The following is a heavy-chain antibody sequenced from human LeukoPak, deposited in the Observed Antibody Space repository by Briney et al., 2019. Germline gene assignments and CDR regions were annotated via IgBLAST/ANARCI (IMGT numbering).Heavy chain of an antibody. Sequence: VASVKVSCKASGYTFTSYDINWVRQATGQGVEWMGWMNPNSGNTGYAQKFQGRVTMTRNTSISTAYMEPSSLRSEDTAVYYCARGKGYGGNSGDYWGQGTLVTVSS. CDR1: GYTFTSYD. V-gene: IGHV1-8*01. CDR2: MNPNSGNT. CDR3: ARGKGYGGNSGDY. D-gene: IGHD4-23*01. J-gene: IGHJ4*02.